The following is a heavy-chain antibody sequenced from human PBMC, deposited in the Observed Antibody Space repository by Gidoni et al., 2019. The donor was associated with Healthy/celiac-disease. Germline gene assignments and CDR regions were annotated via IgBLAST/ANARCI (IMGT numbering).Heavy chain of an antibody. CDR3: TTVPADIVLVPAAMRYYYYGMDV. J-gene: IGHJ6*02. Sequence: VKGRFTISRDDSKNTLYLQMNSLKTEDTAVYYCTTVPADIVLVPAAMRYYYYGMDVWGQGTTVTVSS. V-gene: IGHV3-15*01. D-gene: IGHD2-2*01.